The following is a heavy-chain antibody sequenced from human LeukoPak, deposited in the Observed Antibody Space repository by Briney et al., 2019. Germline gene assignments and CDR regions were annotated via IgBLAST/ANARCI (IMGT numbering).Heavy chain of an antibody. CDR1: GGSISSYY. D-gene: IGHD4-11*01. CDR2: IYYSGST. CDR3: ARHSNYGIWFDP. V-gene: IGHV4-59*08. J-gene: IGHJ5*02. Sequence: SETLSLTCTVSGGSISSYYWSWIRQPPGKGLKWIGYIYYSGSTNYNPSLKSRVTISVDTSKNQFSLKLSSVTAADTAVYYCARHSNYGIWFDPWGQGTLVTVSS.